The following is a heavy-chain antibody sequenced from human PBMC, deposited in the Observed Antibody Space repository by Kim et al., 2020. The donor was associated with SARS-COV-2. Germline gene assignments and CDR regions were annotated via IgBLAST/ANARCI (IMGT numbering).Heavy chain of an antibody. CDR3: ARISRVTGVHYYDMDV. V-gene: IGHV3-30*04. Sequence: GGSLRLSCAASGFTFSGYALHWVRQAPGKGLEWVAVISFDGSNKFYADSVKGRFTISRDNSKNTLYLQMNSLRAEDTAVYYCARISRVTGVHYYDMDVWSQGTSVTVSS. J-gene: IGHJ6*02. CDR1: GFTFSGYA. D-gene: IGHD1-20*01. CDR2: ISFDGSNK.